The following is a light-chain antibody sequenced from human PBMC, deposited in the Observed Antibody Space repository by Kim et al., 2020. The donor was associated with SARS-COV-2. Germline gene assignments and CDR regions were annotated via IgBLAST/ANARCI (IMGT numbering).Light chain of an antibody. J-gene: IGKJ4*01. CDR2: GAS. CDR3: QQTDRFPPA. CDR1: QGITNW. Sequence: SASVGDRVTITCRASQGITNWLAWYQQKPGRAPKLLIYGASILQSGVPSRFSGSGSGTEFTLTISSLQPEDSATYSCQQTDRFPPAFGGGTKVEIK. V-gene: IGKV1-12*01.